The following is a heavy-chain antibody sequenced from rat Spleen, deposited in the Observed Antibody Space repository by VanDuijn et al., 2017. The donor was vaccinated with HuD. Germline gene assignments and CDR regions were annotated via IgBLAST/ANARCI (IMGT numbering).Heavy chain of an antibody. CDR3: ATGMAY. J-gene: IGHJ2*01. Sequence: EVQLVESGGGLVQPGRSMKLSCAASGFTFNNYYMAWVRQAPKKGLEWVATISYDGSSTYYRDSVKGRFTISRDNAKSTLYLQMDSLRSEDTATYYCATGMAYWGQGVMVTVSS. CDR1: GFTFNNYY. CDR2: ISYDGSST. V-gene: IGHV5-7*01.